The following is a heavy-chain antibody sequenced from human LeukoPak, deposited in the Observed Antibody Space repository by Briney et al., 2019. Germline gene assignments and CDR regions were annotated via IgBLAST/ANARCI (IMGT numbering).Heavy chain of an antibody. CDR2: TYYRSKWYH. V-gene: IGHV6-1*01. CDR1: GDSVSSNSAA. CDR3: AREASSIAARRNVHWFDP. Sequence: SQTLSLTCAISGDSVSSNSAAWNWIRQSPSRGLEWLGRTYYRSKWYHDYAVSVKSRITINPDTSKNQFSLQLNSVTPEDTAVYYCAREASSIAARRNVHWFDPWGQGTLVTVSS. J-gene: IGHJ5*02. D-gene: IGHD6-6*01.